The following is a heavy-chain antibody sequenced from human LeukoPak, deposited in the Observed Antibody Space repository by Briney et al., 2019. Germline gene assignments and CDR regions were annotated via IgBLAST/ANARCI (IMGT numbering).Heavy chain of an antibody. Sequence: SVKVSCKASGGTFSSYAISWVRQAPGQGLEWMGGIIPIFGTANYAQKFQGRVTITADESTSTAYMELSGLRSEDTAVYYCARGSKTTKKDYWGQGTLVTVSS. CDR1: GGTFSSYA. V-gene: IGHV1-69*13. D-gene: IGHD1/OR15-1a*01. J-gene: IGHJ4*02. CDR2: IIPIFGTA. CDR3: ARGSKTTKKDY.